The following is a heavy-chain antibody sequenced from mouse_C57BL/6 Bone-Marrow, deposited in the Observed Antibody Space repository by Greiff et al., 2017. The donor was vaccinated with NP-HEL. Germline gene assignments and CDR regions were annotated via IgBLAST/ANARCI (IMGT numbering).Heavy chain of an antibody. V-gene: IGHV1-72*01. Sequence: QVQLQQSGPELVKPGASVKISCKASGYTFTSYWMHWVKQRPGRGLEWIGRIAPTSGGTTYNEKFKSKATLTVDKPSSTAYMQLSSLTSEDAAVYYCARAPFAGSSYPSDWGQGTTLTVSS. D-gene: IGHD1-1*01. CDR1: GYTFTSYW. J-gene: IGHJ2*01. CDR3: ARAPFAGSSYPSD. CDR2: IAPTSGGT.